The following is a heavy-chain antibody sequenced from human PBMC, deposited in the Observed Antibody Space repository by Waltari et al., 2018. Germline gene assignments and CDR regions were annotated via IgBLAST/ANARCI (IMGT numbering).Heavy chain of an antibody. CDR3: TTVPITMTIDY. V-gene: IGHV3-15*01. D-gene: IGHD3-22*01. J-gene: IGHJ4*02. CDR1: GFTFSNAW. CDR2: SKSQTAGGTT. Sequence: EVQLVESGGGLVKPGGSLRRYCAASGFTFSNAWMSWVRQATGKGLECVGRSKSQTAGGTTDYAAPVKGRFTISRDDSKNTLYLQMNSLKTEDTAVYYCTTVPITMTIDYWGQGTLVTVSS.